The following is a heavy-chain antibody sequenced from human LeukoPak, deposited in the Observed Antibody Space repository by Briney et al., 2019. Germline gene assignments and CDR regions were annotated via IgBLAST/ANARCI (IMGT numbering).Heavy chain of an antibody. CDR1: GFTFGGFA. CDR2: ISGTVYGATT. Sequence: GGSLRLSCTGSGFTFGGFAVSWFRQAPGKGLEWVGSISGTVYGATTEYAASVKGRFTISRDDSESIAYLQMNSLKTEDTAVYYCTRDLKAGNRGYWGQGTLVTVSS. CDR3: TRDLKAGNRGY. J-gene: IGHJ4*02. V-gene: IGHV3-49*03. D-gene: IGHD6-19*01.